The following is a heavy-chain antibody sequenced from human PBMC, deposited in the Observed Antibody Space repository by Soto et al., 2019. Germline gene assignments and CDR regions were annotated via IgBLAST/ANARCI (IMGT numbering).Heavy chain of an antibody. CDR3: ARGNYYGSGSYRYYYYGMDV. J-gene: IGHJ6*02. CDR1: GGSFSGYY. V-gene: IGHV4-34*01. D-gene: IGHD3-10*01. Sequence: PSETLSLTCAVYGGSFSGYYWSWIRQPPGKGLEWIGEINHSGSTNYNPSLKSRVTISVDTSKNQFSLKLSSVTAADTAVYYCARGNYYGSGSYRYYYYGMDVRGQGTTVT. CDR2: INHSGST.